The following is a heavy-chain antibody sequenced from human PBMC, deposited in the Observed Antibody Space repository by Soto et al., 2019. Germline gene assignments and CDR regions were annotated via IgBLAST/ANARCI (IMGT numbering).Heavy chain of an antibody. J-gene: IGHJ6*02. CDR1: GFTVSSYA. CDR3: AKDGAGGSYPPYYYFGMDV. D-gene: IGHD1-26*01. V-gene: IGHV3-23*01. CDR2: ISGSGGNA. Sequence: EVQLLESGGGLVQPGGSLRLSCAASGFTVSSYAMSWVRQAPVKGLEWVSTISGSGGNAYYADYVKGRFSISRDNSKNTLRLQMNSLRADDTAVYYCAKDGAGGSYPPYYYFGMDVWGQGTTVTVSS.